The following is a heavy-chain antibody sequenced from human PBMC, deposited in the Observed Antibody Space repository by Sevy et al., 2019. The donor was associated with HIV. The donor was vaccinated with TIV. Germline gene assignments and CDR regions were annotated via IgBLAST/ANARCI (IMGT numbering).Heavy chain of an antibody. CDR1: GFTFSDYY. D-gene: IGHD6-6*01. CDR3: SREMGGGIAARDYYYYGMAV. CDR2: ISSSGSTI. V-gene: IGHV3-11*01. Sequence: GGSLRLSCAASGFTFSDYYMSWIRQAPGKGLEWVSYISSSGSTIYYADSVKGRFTISRDNAKNSLYLQMNSLRAEDRAVYYCSREMGGGIAARDYYYYGMAVWGQGTTVTVSS. J-gene: IGHJ6*02.